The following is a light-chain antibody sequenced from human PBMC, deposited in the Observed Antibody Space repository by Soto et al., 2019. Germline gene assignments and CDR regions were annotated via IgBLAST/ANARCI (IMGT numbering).Light chain of an antibody. CDR1: KLGDKY. CDR3: QAWDSSTYV. Sequence: SYELTQPPSVSVSPGQTASITCSGDKLGDKYACWYQQKPGQSPVLVIYQDSKRPSGIPERFSGSNSGNTATLTISGTQAMGEADYYCQAWDSSTYVFGTGTKLTVL. V-gene: IGLV3-1*01. J-gene: IGLJ1*01. CDR2: QDS.